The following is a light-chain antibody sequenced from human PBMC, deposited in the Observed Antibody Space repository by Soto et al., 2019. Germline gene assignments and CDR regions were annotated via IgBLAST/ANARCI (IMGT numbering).Light chain of an antibody. J-gene: IGLJ2*01. CDR1: SSDVGGYNY. CDR3: SSYTSSSRGV. V-gene: IGLV2-14*01. CDR2: DVS. Sequence: QSALTQPASVSGSPGQSITISCTGTSSDVGGYNYVSWYQQHPGKAPKLMIYDVSNRPSGVSNRFSGSKSGNTASLTISGLQAEDEADDYCSSYTSSSRGVFGGGTKLTVL.